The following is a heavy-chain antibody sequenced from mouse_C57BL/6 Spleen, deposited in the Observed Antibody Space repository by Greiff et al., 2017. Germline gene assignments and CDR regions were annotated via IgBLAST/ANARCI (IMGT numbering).Heavy chain of an antibody. CDR3: TGEENYFGY. CDR1: GYTFTDYE. CDR2: IDPETGGT. J-gene: IGHJ2*01. V-gene: IGHV1-15*01. Sequence: VQLQQSGAELVRPGASVTLSCKASGYTFTDYEMHWVKQTPVHGLEWIGAIDPETGGTAYNQKFKGKALLTADKSSSTAYMELRSLTSEDSAVYYCTGEENYFGYWGQGTTLTVSS.